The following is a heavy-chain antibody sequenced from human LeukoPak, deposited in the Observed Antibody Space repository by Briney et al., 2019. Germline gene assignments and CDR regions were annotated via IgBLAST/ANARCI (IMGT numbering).Heavy chain of an antibody. J-gene: IGHJ5*02. CDR2: IYSGGST. D-gene: IGHD5-12*01. Sequence: GGSLRLSCAAYGFTVSSNYMSWVRQAPGKGLEWVSTIYSGGSTYYADSVKGRFTVSKDNSRNTLYLQMNTLRAEDTAVYYCARGRSGYDSRYFDPWGQGTLVTVSS. V-gene: IGHV3-53*01. CDR3: ARGRSGYDSRYFDP. CDR1: GFTVSSNY.